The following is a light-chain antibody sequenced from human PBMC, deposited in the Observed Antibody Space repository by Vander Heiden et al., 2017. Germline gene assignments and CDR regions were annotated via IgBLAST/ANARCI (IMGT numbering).Light chain of an antibody. J-gene: IGLJ2*01. CDR3: ATWDSSLSAVV. Sequence: QSVLTQPPSVSAAPGQKVTISCSGSSSNIGNNFVSWYQQLPGTAPKLLIYENNKRPSGIPGRFSGSKSGTSATLGIIGLQTGDDADYYCATWDSSLSAVVFGGGTKLTVL. CDR2: ENN. V-gene: IGLV1-51*02. CDR1: SSNIGNNF.